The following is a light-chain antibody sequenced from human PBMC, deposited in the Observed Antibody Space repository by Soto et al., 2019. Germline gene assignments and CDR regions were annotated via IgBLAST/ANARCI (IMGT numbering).Light chain of an antibody. CDR1: QSVSSTY. Sequence: EIVLTQSPGTLSLSPGERATLSCRSSQSVSSTYLAWYQQKPGQAPRLLVYAASSRATGIPHRFSGSGSGTDFTLTLSRLEPEDFGVYYCQQYVSSPPAVTFGGGNKVEIK. CDR3: QQYVSSPPAVT. CDR2: AAS. V-gene: IGKV3-20*01. J-gene: IGKJ4*01.